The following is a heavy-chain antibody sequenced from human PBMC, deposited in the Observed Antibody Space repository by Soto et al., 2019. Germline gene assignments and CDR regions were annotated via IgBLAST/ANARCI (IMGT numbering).Heavy chain of an antibody. CDR2: ISGSGCST. V-gene: IGHV3-23*01. J-gene: IGHJ5*02. CDR3: GRRYSSSWGFDP. D-gene: IGHD6-13*01. CDR1: GFTFSSYA. Sequence: EVQLLESGGGLVQPGGSLRLSCAASGFTFSSYAMSWVRQAPGKGLEWVSAISGSGCSTYYADSVKGRFTISRDNSKNTLYLQMNSLRAEDTAVYYCGRRYSSSWGFDPWGQGTLVTVSS.